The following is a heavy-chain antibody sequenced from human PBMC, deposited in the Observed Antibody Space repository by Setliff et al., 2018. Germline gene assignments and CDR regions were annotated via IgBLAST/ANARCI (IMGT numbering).Heavy chain of an antibody. J-gene: IGHJ4*02. Sequence: ASVKVSCKASGYTFTGYYLHWVRQAPGQGLEWMGIIDPSGDYTNYAQKFQGRVTMTTDTPTSTAYMELRSLTSDDTAVYYCARGPPDFVVVPAAAKFDYWGQGTPVTVSS. CDR1: GYTFTGYY. V-gene: IGHV1-46*01. CDR3: ARGPPDFVVVPAAAKFDY. CDR2: IDPSGDYT. D-gene: IGHD2-2*01.